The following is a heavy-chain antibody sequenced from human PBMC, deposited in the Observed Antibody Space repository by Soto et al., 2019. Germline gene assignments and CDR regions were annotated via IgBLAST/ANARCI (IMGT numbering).Heavy chain of an antibody. Sequence: QITLNESGPTVVKPAETLTLTCTFSGFSLTTSGVGVGWIRQSPGKAPEWLALIYWDDDKRYSASLKSRVTITKDTSKNQVVLTMASVDPADTATYYCAHRILLTVFGLVTTTAIYFDVWGQGTPVVVSS. J-gene: IGHJ4*02. CDR1: GFSLTTSGVG. CDR3: AHRILLTVFGLVTTTAIYFDV. CDR2: IYWDDDK. V-gene: IGHV2-5*02. D-gene: IGHD3-3*01.